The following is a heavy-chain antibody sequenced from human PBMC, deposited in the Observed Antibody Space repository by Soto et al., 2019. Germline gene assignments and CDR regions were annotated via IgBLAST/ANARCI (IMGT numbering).Heavy chain of an antibody. Sequence: SVKVSCKASGGTFSSYAISWLRQAPGQGLEWMGGIIPIFGTANYAQKFQGRVTITADESTSTAYMELSSLRSEDTAVYYCARSYDFWSGYYWWFDPWGQGTLVTVSS. V-gene: IGHV1-69*13. D-gene: IGHD3-3*01. CDR1: GGTFSSYA. CDR2: IIPIFGTA. J-gene: IGHJ5*02. CDR3: ARSYDFWSGYYWWFDP.